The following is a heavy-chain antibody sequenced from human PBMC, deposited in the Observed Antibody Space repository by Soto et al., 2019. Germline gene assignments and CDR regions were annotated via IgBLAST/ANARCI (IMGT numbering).Heavy chain of an antibody. D-gene: IGHD6-6*01. CDR3: AREYSSSYYYYYGMDV. V-gene: IGHV4-31*03. CDR2: IYYSGST. Sequence: SETLSLTCTVSGGSISSGGYYRSWIRQHPGKGPEWIGYIYYSGSTYYNPSLKSRVTISVDTSKNQFSLKLSSVTAADTAVYYCAREYSSSYYYYYGMDVWGQGTTVTVSS. CDR1: GGSISSGGYY. J-gene: IGHJ6*02.